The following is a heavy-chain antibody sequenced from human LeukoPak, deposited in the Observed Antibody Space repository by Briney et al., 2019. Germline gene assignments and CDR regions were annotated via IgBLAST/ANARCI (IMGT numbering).Heavy chain of an antibody. CDR1: RFTFSSYA. CDR3: AKSLEWLLSGPYDV. J-gene: IGHJ6*02. CDR2: ISGSGGST. Sequence: GGSLRLSCAASRFTFSSYAMSWVRQAPGKGLEWVSAISGSGGSTYYADSVKGRFTISRDNSKNTLYLQMNSLRAEDTAVYYCAKSLEWLLSGPYDVWGQGTTVTVSS. D-gene: IGHD3-3*01. V-gene: IGHV3-23*01.